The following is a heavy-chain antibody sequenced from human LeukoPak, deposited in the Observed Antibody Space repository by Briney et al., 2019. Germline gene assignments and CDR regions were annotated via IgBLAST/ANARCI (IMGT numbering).Heavy chain of an antibody. CDR2: ISSSSSYI. V-gene: IGHV3-21*01. J-gene: IGHJ4*02. Sequence: GGSLRLSCAASGFTFSSYSMNWVRQAPGKGLEWVSSISSSSSYIYYADSVKGRFTISRDNAKNTVYLQMNSLRAEDTAVYYCATSRTFDYWGQGTLVTVSS. D-gene: IGHD1-1*01. CDR1: GFTFSSYS. CDR3: ATSRTFDY.